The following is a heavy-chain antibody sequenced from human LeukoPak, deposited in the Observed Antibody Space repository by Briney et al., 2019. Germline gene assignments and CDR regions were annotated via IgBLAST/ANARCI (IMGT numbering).Heavy chain of an antibody. CDR1: GFTFDDYG. CDR3: ARDSGHSSSVHYYYYMDV. CDR2: INWNGGST. Sequence: GGSLRLSCAASGFTFDDYGMSWVRQAPGKGLEWVSGINWNGGSTGYADSVKGRFTISRDNAKNSLYLQMNSLRAEDTALYYCARDSGHSSSVHYYYYMDVWGKGTTVTVSS. J-gene: IGHJ6*03. V-gene: IGHV3-20*04. D-gene: IGHD6-6*01.